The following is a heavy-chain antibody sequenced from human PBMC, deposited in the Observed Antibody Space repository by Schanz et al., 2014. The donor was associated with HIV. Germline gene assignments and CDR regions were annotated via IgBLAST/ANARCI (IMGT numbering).Heavy chain of an antibody. Sequence: EVQLLESGGGLVQPGGSLRLSCAASGFTFSSYTMTWVRQAPGKGLEWVSGIGGSRGGTYYADSVKGRFTISRDNSKNTMFLRMNSLRVEDTAIYYCAKIRGTRGAYDGMDVWGRGTTVTVSS. CDR2: IGGSRGGT. CDR1: GFTFSSYT. CDR3: AKIRGTRGAYDGMDV. J-gene: IGHJ6*02. D-gene: IGHD3-10*01. V-gene: IGHV3-23*01.